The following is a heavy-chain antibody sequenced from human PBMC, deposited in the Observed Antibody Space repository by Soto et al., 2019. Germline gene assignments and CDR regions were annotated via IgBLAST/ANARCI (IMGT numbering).Heavy chain of an antibody. Sequence: GGSLRLSCAASGFTFSSYGMHWVRQAPGKGLEWVAVISYDGSSKYYADSVKGRFTISRDNSKNTLYLQMNSLRAEDTAVYYCAREYCSSTSCPSPGHYWGQGTLVTVSS. V-gene: IGHV3-30*03. CDR3: AREYCSSTSCPSPGHY. J-gene: IGHJ4*02. CDR2: ISYDGSSK. CDR1: GFTFSSYG. D-gene: IGHD2-2*01.